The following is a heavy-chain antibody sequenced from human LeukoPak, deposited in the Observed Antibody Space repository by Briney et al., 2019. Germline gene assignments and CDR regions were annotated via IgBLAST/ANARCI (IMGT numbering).Heavy chain of an antibody. CDR3: AREGYNKDFDY. J-gene: IGHJ4*02. CDR1: GFTFSSYG. CDR2: IWYDGSNK. Sequence: GRSLRLSCAASGFTFSSYGMHWVRQAPGKGLEWVAVIWYDGSNKYYADSVKGRFTISRDNSKNTLYLQMNSLRAEDTAVYYCAREGYNKDFDYWGQGTLVTVSS. D-gene: IGHD1-1*01. V-gene: IGHV3-33*01.